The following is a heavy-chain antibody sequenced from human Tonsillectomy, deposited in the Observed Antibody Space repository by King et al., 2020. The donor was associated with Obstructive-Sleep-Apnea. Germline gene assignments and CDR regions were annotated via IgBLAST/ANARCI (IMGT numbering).Heavy chain of an antibody. CDR1: GGSISSYY. D-gene: IGHD3-22*01. V-gene: IGHV4-59*08. CDR3: ARSPTYHYDSSGYLGFLGAFDI. CDR2: MYYSGST. Sequence: QLQESGPGLVKPSETLSLTCTVSGGSISSYYWSWIRQPPGKGLEWIGYMYYSGSTNYNPSLKSRVTISVDTSKNQISLKLSSVTAADTAVYYCARSPTYHYDSSGYLGFLGAFDIWGQGTMVTVSS. J-gene: IGHJ3*02.